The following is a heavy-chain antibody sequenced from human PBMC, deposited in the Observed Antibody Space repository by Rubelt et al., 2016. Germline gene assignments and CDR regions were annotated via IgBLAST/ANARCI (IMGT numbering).Heavy chain of an antibody. CDR3: ARGHPSRRHMDV. CDR1: GGSFSGYY. CDR2: INDGGST. J-gene: IGHJ6*03. V-gene: IGHV4-34*01. Sequence: QMQLQQWGAGLLKPSEALSLTCVVDGGSFSGYYWSWIRQPPGRGLEWIGEINDGGSTNYNPSLKSRVTISVDASQNPFALKVSSVTPADTAVYYCARGHPSRRHMDVWGKGTTVTVSS.